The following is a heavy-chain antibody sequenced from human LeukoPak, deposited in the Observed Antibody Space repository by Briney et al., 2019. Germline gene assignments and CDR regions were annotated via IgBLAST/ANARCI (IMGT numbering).Heavy chain of an antibody. V-gene: IGHV4-34*01. D-gene: IGHD3-3*01. Sequence: SETLSLTCAVYGGSFSGYYWSWIRQPPGKGLEWIGEINHSGSTNYNPSLKSRVTISVDTSKNQFSLKLSSATAADTAVYYCARDRANDFWSGYYKVRFDPWGQGTLVTVSS. CDR3: ARDRANDFWSGYYKVRFDP. CDR2: INHSGST. CDR1: GGSFSGYY. J-gene: IGHJ5*02.